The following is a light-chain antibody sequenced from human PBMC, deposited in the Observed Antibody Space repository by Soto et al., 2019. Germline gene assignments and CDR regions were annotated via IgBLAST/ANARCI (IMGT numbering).Light chain of an antibody. CDR1: QYISTY. V-gene: IGKV1-39*01. CDR2: AS. J-gene: IGKJ4*01. Sequence: DIKMTQSPSSLSASVGDRVTITCRASQYISTYLAWYQQKPGKAPCLLIFASSLQSGVPPRFSGSGSGTDFTLTISSLQPEDFATYFCQHSYTAPLTFGGGTKVEL. CDR3: QHSYTAPLT.